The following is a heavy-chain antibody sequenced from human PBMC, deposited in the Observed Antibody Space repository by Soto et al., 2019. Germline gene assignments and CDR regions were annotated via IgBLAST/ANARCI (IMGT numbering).Heavy chain of an antibody. V-gene: IGHV4-39*01. CDR2: IYYSGST. CDR1: GCYISSSSYY. D-gene: IGHD3-22*01. J-gene: IGHJ4*02. Sequence: TETLSLTCTVSGCYISSSSYYWGWIRQPPGNGLEWIGSIYYSGSTYYNPSLKSRVTISVDTSKNQFSLKLSSVTAADTAVYYCASLVYDSSGYRPGWGQGTLVTVSS. CDR3: ASLVYDSSGYRPG.